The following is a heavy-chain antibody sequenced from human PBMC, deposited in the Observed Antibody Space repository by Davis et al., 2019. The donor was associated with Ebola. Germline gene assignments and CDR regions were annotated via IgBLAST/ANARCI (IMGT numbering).Heavy chain of an antibody. CDR1: GFSLNIGGMS. J-gene: IGHJ4*02. Sequence: SGPTLVKPTQTLTLTCTYSGFSLNIGGMSVNWIRQPPGKALEWLARIDWDDDKHYSTSLKTRLTISKDTSKNLVVLTMTNMDPLDTATYYCARSQWLQLDYWGQGTLVTVSS. CDR2: IDWDDDK. CDR3: ARSQWLQLDY. V-gene: IGHV2-70*11. D-gene: IGHD6-19*01.